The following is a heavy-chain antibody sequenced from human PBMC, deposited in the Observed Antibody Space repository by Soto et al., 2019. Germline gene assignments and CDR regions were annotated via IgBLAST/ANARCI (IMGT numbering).Heavy chain of an antibody. CDR3: ARAKIGDIFDY. J-gene: IGHJ4*02. CDR1: GGSISSGDYY. Sequence: PSKTLSLTCTVSGGSISSGDYYWSWIRQPPGKGLEWIGYIYYSGSTYYNPSLKSRVTISVDTSKNQFSLKLSSVTAADTAVFYCARAKIGDIFDYCGQGTLVTVSA. V-gene: IGHV4-30-4*01. CDR2: IYYSGST. D-gene: IGHD2-21*01.